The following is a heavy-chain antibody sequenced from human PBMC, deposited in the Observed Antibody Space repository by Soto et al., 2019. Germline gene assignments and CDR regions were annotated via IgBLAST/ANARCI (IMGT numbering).Heavy chain of an antibody. CDR3: ARGERGYSYGRLGY. J-gene: IGHJ4*02. CDR2: IYYSGST. V-gene: IGHV4-59*01. CDR1: GGSISSYY. Sequence: QVQLQESGPGLVKPSETLSLTCTVSGGSISSYYWSWIRQPPGKGLEWIGYIYYSGSTNYNPSLKSRVTISVDTSKNQFSLKLSSVTAADTAVYYCARGERGYSYGRLGYWGQGTLVTVSS. D-gene: IGHD5-18*01.